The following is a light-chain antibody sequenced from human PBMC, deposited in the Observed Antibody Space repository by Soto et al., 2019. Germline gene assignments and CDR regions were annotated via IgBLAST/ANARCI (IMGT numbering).Light chain of an antibody. Sequence: QSVLTQPASVSGSPGQSITISCTGTSSDVGDYNYVSWYQQHPGKAPKLMIYEVSNRPSGVSNRFSGSKSGNTASLTISGLRAGDEADYSCSSYTGSSTLLVFGGGPQLPV. CDR2: EVS. CDR1: SSDVGDYNY. CDR3: SSYTGSSTLLV. V-gene: IGLV2-14*01. J-gene: IGLJ2*01.